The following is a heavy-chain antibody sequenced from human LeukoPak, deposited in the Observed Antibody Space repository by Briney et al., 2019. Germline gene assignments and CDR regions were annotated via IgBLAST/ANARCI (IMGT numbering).Heavy chain of an antibody. CDR2: IYTSGST. J-gene: IGHJ3*02. CDR3: ARDRRTAVAGTDAFDI. V-gene: IGHV4-4*07. Sequence: PSETLSLTCTVSGGSISSYYWSWIRQPAGKGLEWIGRIYTSGSTNYNPSLKSRVTMSVDTSKNQFSLKLSSVTAADTAVYYCARDRRTAVAGTDAFDIWGQGTMVTVSS. D-gene: IGHD6-19*01. CDR1: GGSISSYY.